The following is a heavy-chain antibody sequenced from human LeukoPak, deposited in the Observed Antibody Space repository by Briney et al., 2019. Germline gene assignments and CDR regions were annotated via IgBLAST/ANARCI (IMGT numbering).Heavy chain of an antibody. J-gene: IGHJ6*02. CDR1: GGSFSGYY. D-gene: IGHD2-2*02. Sequence: PSETLSLTCAVYGGSFSGYYWSWIRQPPVKGLEWIGEINHSGSTNYNPSLKSRVTISVDTSKNQFSLKLSSVTAADTAVYYCARVSATVVVPAAIYYYYGMDVWGQGTTVTVSS. V-gene: IGHV4-34*01. CDR3: ARVSATVVVPAAIYYYYGMDV. CDR2: INHSGST.